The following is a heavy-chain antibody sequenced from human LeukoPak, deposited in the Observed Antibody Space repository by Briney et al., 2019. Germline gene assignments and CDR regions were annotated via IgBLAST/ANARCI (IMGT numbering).Heavy chain of an antibody. CDR2: IGSSSTYI. V-gene: IGHV3-21*01. D-gene: IGHD7-27*01. CDR3: ARGRRTGDRGYYFDY. CDR1: GFTFNTYS. Sequence: GGSLRLSCVASGFTFNTYSMNWVRQAPGKGLEWVSAIGSSSTYIYYTDSMKGRLTISRDNANNSLYLQMNNLRAEDTAMYYCARGRRTGDRGYYFDYWGQGTLVTVSS. J-gene: IGHJ4*02.